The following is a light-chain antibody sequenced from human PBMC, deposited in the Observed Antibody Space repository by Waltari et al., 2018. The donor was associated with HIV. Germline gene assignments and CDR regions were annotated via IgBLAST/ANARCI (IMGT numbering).Light chain of an antibody. CDR2: WNS. Sequence: SVLTQPPSASRTPGQRVTISCSGSSSNIGSNYVYWYQYFPGATPKLLIYWNSQRPAGVPVRFSGSKSGSASLAISGLRPEDETDYYCASWDDSLSGWVFGGGTKVTVL. CDR3: ASWDDSLSGWV. J-gene: IGLJ3*02. CDR1: SSNIGSNY. V-gene: IGLV1-47*01.